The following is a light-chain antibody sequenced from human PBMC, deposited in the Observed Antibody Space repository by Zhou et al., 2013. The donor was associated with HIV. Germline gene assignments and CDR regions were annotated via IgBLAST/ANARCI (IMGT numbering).Light chain of an antibody. J-gene: IGKJ5*01. CDR1: QSISNN. CDR2: GAS. Sequence: EIVLTQSPGTPSVSPGERVTLSCRASQSISNNLAWYQQKPGQAPRLLISGASTRATGIPVRFSGSGSGTEFTLTISSMQSEDFAVYYCQQYNNWPPITFGQGTRLEIK. V-gene: IGKV3-15*01. CDR3: QQYNNWPPIT.